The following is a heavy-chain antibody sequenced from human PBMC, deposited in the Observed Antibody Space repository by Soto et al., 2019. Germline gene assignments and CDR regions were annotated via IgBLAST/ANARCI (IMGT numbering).Heavy chain of an antibody. Sequence: AGGSLRLSCTASGFSFSRFWMSWVRQAPGKGLEWLGNIKEDGSERYYVDAVKGRLTISRDNAKNSLYLQMSSLRAEDTAVYYCARFVSGYPDYWGQGTLVTVSS. CDR2: IKEDGSER. V-gene: IGHV3-7*03. CDR1: GFSFSRFW. CDR3: ARFVSGYPDY. D-gene: IGHD5-12*01. J-gene: IGHJ4*02.